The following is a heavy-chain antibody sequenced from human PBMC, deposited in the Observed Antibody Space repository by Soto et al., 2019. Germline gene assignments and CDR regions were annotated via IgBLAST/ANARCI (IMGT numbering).Heavy chain of an antibody. CDR2: INPNSGGT. J-gene: IGHJ3*02. Sequence: ASVKVSCKASGYTFTGYYMHWVRQAPGQGLEWMGWINPNSGGTNYAQKFQGWVTMTRDTSISTAYMELSRLRSDDTAVYYCARDRVNCSSTSCYDDDAFDIWGQGTMVTVSS. D-gene: IGHD2-2*01. CDR3: ARDRVNCSSTSCYDDDAFDI. V-gene: IGHV1-2*04. CDR1: GYTFTGYY.